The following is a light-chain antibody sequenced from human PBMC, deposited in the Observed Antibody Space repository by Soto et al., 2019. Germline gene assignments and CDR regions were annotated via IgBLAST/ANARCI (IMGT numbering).Light chain of an antibody. Sequence: EVVVTQSPATLSLSPGERATLSCRASQSVGSYLAWFQQTPGQAPRLLIYDTSNRATGIPARFSGSGSGTDFTLTISSLETGDFAVYYCQQRNYWQVTFGQRTLLEIK. CDR1: QSVGSY. J-gene: IGKJ5*01. CDR2: DTS. CDR3: QQRNYWQVT. V-gene: IGKV3-11*01.